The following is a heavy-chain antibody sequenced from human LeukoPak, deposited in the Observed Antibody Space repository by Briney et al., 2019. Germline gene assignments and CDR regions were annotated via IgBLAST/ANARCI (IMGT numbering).Heavy chain of an antibody. J-gene: IGHJ4*02. CDR3: ARDGRPHPPDY. Sequence: PGGSLRLSCAASGFTFSSYAMHWVRQAPGKGLEWVAVISYDGSNKYYADSVKGRFAISRDNSKNTLYLQMNSLRAEDTAVYYCARDGRPHPPDYWGQGTLVTVSS. V-gene: IGHV3-30*09. D-gene: IGHD3/OR15-3a*01. CDR2: ISYDGSNK. CDR1: GFTFSSYA.